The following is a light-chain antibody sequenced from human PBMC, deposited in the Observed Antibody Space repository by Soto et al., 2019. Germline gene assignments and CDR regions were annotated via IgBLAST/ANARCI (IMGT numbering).Light chain of an antibody. CDR3: QQYSGYSWT. CDR1: QTISTW. V-gene: IGKV1-5*03. Sequence: DIRMTQTPSTLSASIGDRVTITCWASQTISTWLAWYQQKPGKAPKLPIYQVSSLQSGVPSRFSGSGSGAEFTLTIDSLHPDDVATYYCQQYSGYSWTFGQGTKVEIK. J-gene: IGKJ1*01. CDR2: QVS.